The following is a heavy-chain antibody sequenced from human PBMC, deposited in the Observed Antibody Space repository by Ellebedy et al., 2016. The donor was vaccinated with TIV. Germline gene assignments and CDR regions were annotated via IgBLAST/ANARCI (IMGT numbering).Heavy chain of an antibody. CDR1: GFTFSDYA. CDR3: AKGYCSGGSCYRDYYYYYMDV. Sequence: GESLKISXAASGFTFSDYAMSWVRQSPGKGLEWVSAISTGGGSTYYADSVKGRFTISRDNSKNTLYLQMNSLRAEDTAVYYCAKGYCSGGSCYRDYYYYYMDVWGKGTTVTVSS. V-gene: IGHV3-23*01. J-gene: IGHJ6*03. D-gene: IGHD2-15*01. CDR2: ISTGGGST.